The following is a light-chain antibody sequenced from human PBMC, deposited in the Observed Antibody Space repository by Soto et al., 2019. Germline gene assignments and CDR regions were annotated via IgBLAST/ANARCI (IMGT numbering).Light chain of an antibody. J-gene: IGLJ2*01. V-gene: IGLV1-51*01. CDR3: ATWDRSLSVGV. Sequence: QSVLTQSPSVSAAPGQKVTISCSGSSSNIGNNYVFWYQQLPGTAPKLLIYDNDKRPSGIPDRFSGSKSGTSATLGITGLQTGDEADYYCATWDRSLSVGVFGGGTQLTVL. CDR2: DND. CDR1: SSNIGNNY.